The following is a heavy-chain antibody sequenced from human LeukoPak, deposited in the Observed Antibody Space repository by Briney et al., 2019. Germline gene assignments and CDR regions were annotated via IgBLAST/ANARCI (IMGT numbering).Heavy chain of an antibody. Sequence: PSETLSLTCTVSGVSISRSRYYWGWIRQPPGKGLEWIGSIYYSGSTHYNPSLQSRVTISIDTSKNQFSLKLTFVTAADTAVYYCARGLTGYDAFDIWGQGTMVTVSS. D-gene: IGHD3-16*01. CDR3: ARGLTGYDAFDI. V-gene: IGHV4-39*07. J-gene: IGHJ3*02. CDR1: GVSISRSRYY. CDR2: IYYSGST.